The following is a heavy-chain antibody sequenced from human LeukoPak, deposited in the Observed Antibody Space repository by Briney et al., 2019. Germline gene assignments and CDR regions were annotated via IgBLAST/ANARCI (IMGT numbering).Heavy chain of an antibody. CDR1: GGTFSSYA. Sequence: SVKVSCKASGGTFSSYAISWVRQAPGQGLEWMGRIIPILGIANYAQKFQGRVTITADKSTSTACMELSSLRSEDTAVYYCARDFSWTGDYYYYGMDVWGQGTTVTVSS. D-gene: IGHD3/OR15-3a*01. CDR3: ARDFSWTGDYYYYGMDV. V-gene: IGHV1-69*04. J-gene: IGHJ6*02. CDR2: IIPILGIA.